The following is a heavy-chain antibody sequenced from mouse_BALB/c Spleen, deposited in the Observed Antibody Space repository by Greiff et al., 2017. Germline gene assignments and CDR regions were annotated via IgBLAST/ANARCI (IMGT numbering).Heavy chain of an antibody. CDR1: GYTFTSYW. J-gene: IGHJ2*01. V-gene: IGHV1-69*02. Sequence: QVQLQQPGAELVKPGAPVKLSCKASGYTFTSYWMNWVKQRPGRGLEWIGRIDPSDSETHYNQKSKDKATLTVDKSSSTAYIQLSSLTSEDSAVYYCARATVVAIDYWGQGTTLTVSS. CDR2: IDPSDSET. CDR3: ARATVVAIDY. D-gene: IGHD1-1*01.